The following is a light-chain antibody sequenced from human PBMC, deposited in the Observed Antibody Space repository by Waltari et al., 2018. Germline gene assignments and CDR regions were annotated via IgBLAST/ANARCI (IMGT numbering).Light chain of an antibody. CDR1: QSVTSSP. CDR2: GAS. V-gene: IGKV3-20*01. CDR3: QQYGSSPPTT. J-gene: IGKJ4*01. Sequence: EIVLTQSPGTLSLSPGERAALSCRASQSVTSSPLAWYQQKPGQAPRLLIYGASSRATGTPDRVSGSGSGTDFTLTISRLEPEDFAVYYCQQYGSSPPTTFGGGTKVEIK.